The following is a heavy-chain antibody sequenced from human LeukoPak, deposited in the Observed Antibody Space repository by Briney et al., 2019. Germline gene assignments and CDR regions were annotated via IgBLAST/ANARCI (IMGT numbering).Heavy chain of an antibody. Sequence: SVKVSCKASGGTFSSYAISWVRQAPGQGLEWMGGIIPIFGTANYAQKFQGRVTITADKSTSTAYMELSSLRSEDTAVYYCARTPHDYGDYSYYYYYGMDVWGKGTTVTVSS. CDR1: GGTFSSYA. V-gene: IGHV1-69*06. CDR3: ARTPHDYGDYSYYYYYGMDV. J-gene: IGHJ6*04. D-gene: IGHD4-17*01. CDR2: IIPIFGTA.